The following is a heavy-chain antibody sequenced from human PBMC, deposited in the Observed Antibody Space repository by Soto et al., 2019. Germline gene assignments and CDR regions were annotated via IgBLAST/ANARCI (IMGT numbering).Heavy chain of an antibody. V-gene: IGHV4-59*01. D-gene: IGHD5-18*01. Sequence: SETLSLTCTVSGGSISSYYCSWIRQPPGKGLEWIGYIYYSGSTNYNPSLKSRVIISVDTSKNLFSLKLTSVTAADTAVYYCARIPVDTSMIYWLDPWGQGTLVTVSS. CDR1: GGSISSYY. CDR2: IYYSGST. CDR3: ARIPVDTSMIYWLDP. J-gene: IGHJ5*02.